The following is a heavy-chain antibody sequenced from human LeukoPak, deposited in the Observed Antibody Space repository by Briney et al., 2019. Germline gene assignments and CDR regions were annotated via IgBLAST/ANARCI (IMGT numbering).Heavy chain of an antibody. D-gene: IGHD2-15*01. CDR2: ISDNGGTT. CDR3: ARDNGYCSGGSCLHYYMDV. V-gene: IGHV3-23*01. J-gene: IGHJ6*03. Sequence: GGSLRLSCAASGFTFSSYSMTWVRQAPGKGLEWVSAISDNGGTTYYADSLKGRFTISRDNAKNSLYLQMNSLRAEDTAVYYCARDNGYCSGGSCLHYYMDVWGKGTTVTVSS. CDR1: GFTFSSYS.